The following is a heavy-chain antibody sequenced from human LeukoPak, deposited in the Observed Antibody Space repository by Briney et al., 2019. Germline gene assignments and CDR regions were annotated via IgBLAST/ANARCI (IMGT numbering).Heavy chain of an antibody. CDR2: INPTGGST. CDR1: GYTFTGYY. CDR3: ARDNSVGDNAWWFDP. J-gene: IGHJ5*02. Sequence: ASVKVSCKASGYTFTGYYMHWVRQAPGQGLEWMGLINPTGGSTGYAQKFQGRVTMTRDMSTSTDYMELSSLRSDDTAIYYCARDNSVGDNAWWFDPWGQGNLVTVSP. D-gene: IGHD1-26*01. V-gene: IGHV1-46*01.